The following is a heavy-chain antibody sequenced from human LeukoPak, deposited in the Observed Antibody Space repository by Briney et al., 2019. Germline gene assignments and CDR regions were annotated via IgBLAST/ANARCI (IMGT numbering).Heavy chain of an antibody. CDR3: ARDLKDSSSWSYWYFDL. V-gene: IGHV3-48*02. CDR1: GFTFSSYS. CDR2: ISSSSSTI. J-gene: IGHJ2*01. Sequence: PGGSLRLSCAASGFTFSSYSMNWVRQAPGKGLEWVSYISSSSSTIYYADSVKGRFTISRDNAKNSLYLQMNSLRDEDTAVYYCARDLKDSSSWSYWYFDLWGRGTLVTVSS. D-gene: IGHD6-13*01.